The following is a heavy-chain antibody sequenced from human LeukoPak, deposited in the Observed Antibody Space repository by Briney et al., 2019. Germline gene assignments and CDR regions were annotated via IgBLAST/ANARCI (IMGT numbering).Heavy chain of an antibody. D-gene: IGHD2-2*01. CDR1: GFIFSNYA. V-gene: IGHV3-30*04. Sequence: GGSLRLSCAASGFIFSNYAIHWVRQAPGKGLEWVAVISYDGSNKYYADSVKGRFTISRDISKNTLYLQMNSLRAEDTAVYYCARGYCSSISCYVDYWGQGTLVTVSS. J-gene: IGHJ4*02. CDR2: ISYDGSNK. CDR3: ARGYCSSISCYVDY.